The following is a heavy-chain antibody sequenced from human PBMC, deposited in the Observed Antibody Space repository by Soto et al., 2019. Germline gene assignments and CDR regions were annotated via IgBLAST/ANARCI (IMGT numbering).Heavy chain of an antibody. D-gene: IGHD6-13*01. V-gene: IGHV1-46*01. CDR3: ARVKVAAAGLEIR. CDR1: GYTFTSYY. Sequence: QVQLVQSGAEVKKPGASVKGSCKASGYTFTSYYMHWVRQAPGQGLEWMGIINASGGSTSYAQKFQGRVTMTRDTSTSTVYMEMSRLRSEDTAVYYCARVKVAAAGLEIRWGQGTLVTVSS. CDR2: INASGGST. J-gene: IGHJ4*02.